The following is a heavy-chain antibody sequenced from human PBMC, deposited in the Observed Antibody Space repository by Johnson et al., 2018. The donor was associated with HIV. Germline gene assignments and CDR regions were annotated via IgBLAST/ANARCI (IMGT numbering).Heavy chain of an antibody. CDR2: LNWNGDIT. V-gene: IGHV3-20*04. Sequence: LVESGGGVVRPGGSLRLSCAASGFTFHDYAMSWVRQAPGKGLEWDSGLNWNGDITGYAGSVKVRFIISRDNAKNSLYLQMNTLRAEDTALYYCARDKSGSYRGAFDVWGQGTMVTVSS. CDR3: ARDKSGSYRGAFDV. D-gene: IGHD1-26*01. J-gene: IGHJ3*01. CDR1: GFTFHDYA.